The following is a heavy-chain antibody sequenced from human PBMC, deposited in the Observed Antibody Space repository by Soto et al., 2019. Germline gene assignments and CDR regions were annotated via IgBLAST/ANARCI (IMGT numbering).Heavy chain of an antibody. CDR3: ARDRSYYYETSGYPFDY. CDR2: ISADNGDT. CDR1: GYSFDRYG. V-gene: IGHV1-18*01. D-gene: IGHD3-22*01. Sequence: AASVKVSCKASGYSFDRYGISWVRQAPGRRPEWMGWISADNGDTRFSQKVQGRLTLTTDTSTNTAYMDLRSLSSGDTAVYYCARDRSYYYETSGYPFDYWGQGTQVTVSS. J-gene: IGHJ4*02.